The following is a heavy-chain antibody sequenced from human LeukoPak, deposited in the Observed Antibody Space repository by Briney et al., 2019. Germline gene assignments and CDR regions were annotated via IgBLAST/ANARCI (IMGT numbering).Heavy chain of an antibody. CDR3: AXXGGLDV. CDR2: INHNGNVN. V-gene: IGHV3-7*03. CDR1: GFTFSSYW. Sequence: GGSLRLSCAASGFTFSSYWMNWARQAPGKGLEWVASINHNGNVNYYVDSVKGRFTISRDNAKNSLYLQMSNLRAEDTAVYFCAXXGGLDVWGQXXXXXVSS. J-gene: IGHJ6*02.